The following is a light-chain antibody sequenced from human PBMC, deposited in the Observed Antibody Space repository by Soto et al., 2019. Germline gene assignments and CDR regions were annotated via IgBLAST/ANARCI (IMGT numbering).Light chain of an antibody. CDR1: QSVGSN. Sequence: EIVLTQSPATLSLSPGERATLSCRASQSVGSNFAWYQQKPGQAPRLLIYDASKRATGIPARFSGSGSGTDFTLTITGLEPEDFAVSYCQQRGTWPPLFTFGPGTKVDIK. V-gene: IGKV3-11*01. CDR3: QQRGTWPPLFT. J-gene: IGKJ3*01. CDR2: DAS.